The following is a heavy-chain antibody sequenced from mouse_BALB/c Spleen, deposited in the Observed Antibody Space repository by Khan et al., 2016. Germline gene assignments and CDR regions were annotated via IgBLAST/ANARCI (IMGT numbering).Heavy chain of an antibody. CDR2: ISYDGSN. CDR1: GYSITSGYY. J-gene: IGHJ3*01. V-gene: IGHV3-6*02. CDR3: ARDGNYWFAY. D-gene: IGHD2-1*01. Sequence: EVKLLESGPGLVKPSQSLSLTCSVTGYSITSGYYWNWIRQFPGNKLEWMGYISYDGSNNYNPSLKNRISITRDTSKNQFSLKLNSVTTEDTATYYCARDGNYWFAYWGQGTLVTVSA.